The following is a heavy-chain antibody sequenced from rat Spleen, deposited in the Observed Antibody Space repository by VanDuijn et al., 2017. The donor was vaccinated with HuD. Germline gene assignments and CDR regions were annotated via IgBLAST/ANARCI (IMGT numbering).Heavy chain of an antibody. CDR2: IWGDGNT. J-gene: IGHJ2*01. CDR1: GFSLTSNS. D-gene: IGHD1-6*01. CDR3: AGRYGLLLRGDY. Sequence: QVQLKESGPGLVQPSQTLSLTCTVSGFSLTSNSVQWVRQPPGKGLEWMGGIWGDGNTDFNSVFKSRLSISRDTSKSQVFLKLNSLQTEDTAIYFCAGRYGLLLRGDYWGQGVMVTVSS. V-gene: IGHV2-1*01.